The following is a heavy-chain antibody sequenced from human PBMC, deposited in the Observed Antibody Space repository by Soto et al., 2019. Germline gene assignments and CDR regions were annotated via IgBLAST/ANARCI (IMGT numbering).Heavy chain of an antibody. Sequence: GASVKVSCKSSGYPFTHYGITWIRQAPGQGLEWMGWISPFNGNTNYGQTLQGRVTMTTDTSTSTAYMELRSLRSDDTAVYYCARDAAVGLFDYWGQGTLVTVSS. CDR2: ISPFNGNT. CDR1: GYPFTHYG. D-gene: IGHD1-26*01. CDR3: ARDAAVGLFDY. J-gene: IGHJ4*02. V-gene: IGHV1-18*01.